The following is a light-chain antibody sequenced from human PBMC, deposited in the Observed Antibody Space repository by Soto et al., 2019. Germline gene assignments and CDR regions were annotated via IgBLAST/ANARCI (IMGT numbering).Light chain of an antibody. CDR3: QHYNTYWT. J-gene: IGKJ1*01. Sequence: DIPMTQSPATLSASVGDRVTITCRASQSIGRWLAWFQQKPGTAPKLLIYKASTLESGVPSRFSGSGSDTEFTLTINSLQPDHSATYYCQHYNTYWTFGQGTKVEI. CDR2: KAS. CDR1: QSIGRW. V-gene: IGKV1-5*03.